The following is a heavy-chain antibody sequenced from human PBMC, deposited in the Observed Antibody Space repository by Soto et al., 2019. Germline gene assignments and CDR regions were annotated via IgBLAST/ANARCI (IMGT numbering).Heavy chain of an antibody. CDR3: AKNGNKEFDY. CDR2: IYSGGTS. D-gene: IGHD1-1*01. V-gene: IGHV3-66*01. CDR1: GFTISSNY. J-gene: IGHJ4*02. Sequence: GGSLRLSCAASGFTISSNYMSWVRQAPGKGLEWVSVIYSGGTSNYADSVKGRFTISRDNSKNTLYLQMNSLRDEDTAVYYCAKNGNKEFDYWGQGTLVTVSS.